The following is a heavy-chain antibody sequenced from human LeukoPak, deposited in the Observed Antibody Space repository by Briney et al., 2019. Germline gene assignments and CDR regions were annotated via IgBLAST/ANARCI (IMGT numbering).Heavy chain of an antibody. CDR2: IYTTGMT. CDR3: GRQGYTASHYFLDY. CDR1: SGSINSYF. Sequence: SETLSLTCTVSSGSINSYFWGWVRQPAGKGLEWIGRIYTTGMTHYNPSLKSRVTMSIDTSKNQFSLTLGPVTAADAAVYYCGRQGYTASHYFLDYWSQGTLVAV. D-gene: IGHD1-26*01. V-gene: IGHV4-4*07. J-gene: IGHJ4*02.